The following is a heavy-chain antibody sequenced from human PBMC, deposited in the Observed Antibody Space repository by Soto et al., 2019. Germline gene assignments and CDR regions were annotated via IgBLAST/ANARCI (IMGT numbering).Heavy chain of an antibody. V-gene: IGHV4-34*01. CDR3: ARVQIVGATDAFDI. CDR1: GGSFSGYY. J-gene: IGHJ3*02. D-gene: IGHD1-26*01. CDR2: INHSGST. Sequence: SETLSLTCAVYGGSFSGYYWSWIRQPPGKGLEWIGEINHSGSTNYNPSLKSRVTISVDTSKNQFSLKLSSVTAADTAVYYCARVQIVGATDAFDIWGQGTMVTVSS.